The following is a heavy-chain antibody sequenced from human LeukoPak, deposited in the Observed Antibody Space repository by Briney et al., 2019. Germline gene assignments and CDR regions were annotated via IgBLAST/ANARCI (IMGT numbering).Heavy chain of an antibody. CDR3: ATYSGNYNNFEY. CDR2: IYYIGST. J-gene: IGHJ4*02. CDR1: GGSISSYY. V-gene: IGHV4-59*08. Sequence: PSETLSLTCSFSGGSISSYYWSWIRRPPGKGLEWIGYIYYIGSTSYNPSLKSRVTISVDTSKNQSSLKLTSVTAADTAVYYCATYSGNYNNFEYWGQGTLVTVSS. D-gene: IGHD1-26*01.